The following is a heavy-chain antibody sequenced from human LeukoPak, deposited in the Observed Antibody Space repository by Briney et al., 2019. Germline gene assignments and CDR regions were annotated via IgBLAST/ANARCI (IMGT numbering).Heavy chain of an antibody. CDR3: ARDLRTPSDTNIAIDY. J-gene: IGHJ4*02. CDR2: INNDGRSA. CDR1: GFTFSSYW. D-gene: IGHD4-23*01. V-gene: IGHV3-74*01. Sequence: GALRLSCAASGFTFSSYWMHWVRQGPGKGLVWVSRINNDGRSANYADSVKGRFTISRDNAKNTLYLQMNSLRAEDTAVYYCARDLRTPSDTNIAIDYWGQGTLVTVSS.